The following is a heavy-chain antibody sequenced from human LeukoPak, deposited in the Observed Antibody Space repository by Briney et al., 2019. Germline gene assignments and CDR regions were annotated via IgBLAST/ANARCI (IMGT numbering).Heavy chain of an antibody. CDR2: ISSDGRNE. D-gene: IGHD3-10*01. Sequence: GGSLRISCAASRFTFSSYAMHWVRQAPGKGLEWVAAISSDGRNEHNADSVKGRFTVSRDNSKNTLYLVMNSLRPEDTAVYYCARDRYYGSGSHYFDYWGQGTLVTVSS. V-gene: IGHV3-30*04. J-gene: IGHJ4*02. CDR1: RFTFSSYA. CDR3: ARDRYYGSGSHYFDY.